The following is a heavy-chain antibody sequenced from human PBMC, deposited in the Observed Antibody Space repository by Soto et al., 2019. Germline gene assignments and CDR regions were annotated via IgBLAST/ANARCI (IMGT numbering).Heavy chain of an antibody. CDR2: INHSGST. V-gene: IGHV4-34*01. Sequence: PSETLSVTCAVYGGSFSGYYWSWIRQPPGKGLEWIGEINHSGSTNYNPSLKSRVTISVDTSKNQFSLKLSSVTAADTAVYYCARVGRYDFWSGYSPDGWFDPWGQGTLVTVSS. J-gene: IGHJ5*02. CDR1: GGSFSGYY. D-gene: IGHD3-3*01. CDR3: ARVGRYDFWSGYSPDGWFDP.